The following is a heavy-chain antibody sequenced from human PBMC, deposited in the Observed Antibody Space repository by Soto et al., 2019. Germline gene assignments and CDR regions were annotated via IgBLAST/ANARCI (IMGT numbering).Heavy chain of an antibody. V-gene: IGHV3-23*01. CDR1: GFTFSSYA. D-gene: IGHD2-2*01. J-gene: IGHJ3*02. Sequence: GGSLRLSCAASGFTFSSYAMSWVRQAPGKGLEWVSAISGSGGSTYYADSVKGRFTISRDNSKNTLYLQMNSLRAEDTAVYYCAKDRKAHCSSTSCSDAFDIWGQGTMVTVSS. CDR2: ISGSGGST. CDR3: AKDRKAHCSSTSCSDAFDI.